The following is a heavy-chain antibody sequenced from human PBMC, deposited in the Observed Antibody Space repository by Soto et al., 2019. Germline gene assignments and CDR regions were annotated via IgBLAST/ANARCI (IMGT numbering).Heavy chain of an antibody. CDR2: ISGSDGST. CDR3: AKGPGMYSDFDC. J-gene: IGHJ4*02. Sequence: EVQMLESGGGLVQPGGSLRLSCAASGFTFSSYAMSWVRQAPGKGLDWVSAISGSDGSTFYADSVKGRFTISRDDSKNTLYLQMNSLRAEDTAVYYCAKGPGMYSDFDCWGQGTLVTVSS. V-gene: IGHV3-23*01. CDR1: GFTFSSYA. D-gene: IGHD2-8*01.